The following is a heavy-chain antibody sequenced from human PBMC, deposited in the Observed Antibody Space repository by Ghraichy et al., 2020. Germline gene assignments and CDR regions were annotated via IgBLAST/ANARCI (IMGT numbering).Heavy chain of an antibody. J-gene: IGHJ4*02. CDR3: ARDRGTIATAGNFDW. Sequence: ASVKVSCKASGYSFSTYGISWVRQAPGQGLEWLGWVSPYNGNTNYAQKIQDRVTMTTDTSTSTAYMELTSLRSDDTAMYFCARDRGTIATAGNFDWWGQGTLVTVSS. D-gene: IGHD6-13*01. CDR1: GYSFSTYG. V-gene: IGHV1-18*01. CDR2: VSPYNGNT.